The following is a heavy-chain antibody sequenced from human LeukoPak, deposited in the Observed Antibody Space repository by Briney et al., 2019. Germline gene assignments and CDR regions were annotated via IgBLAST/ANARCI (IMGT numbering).Heavy chain of an antibody. CDR1: GFTFSSYA. V-gene: IGHV3-23*01. Sequence: GGSLRLSCAASGFTFSSYAMSWVRQAPGKGLEWVSAISGSGGSTYYADSVKGRFTISRDNSKNTLYSQMNSLRAEDTAVYYCAKARFGEGRVDYWGQGTLVTVSS. J-gene: IGHJ4*02. CDR2: ISGSGGST. D-gene: IGHD3-10*01. CDR3: AKARFGEGRVDY.